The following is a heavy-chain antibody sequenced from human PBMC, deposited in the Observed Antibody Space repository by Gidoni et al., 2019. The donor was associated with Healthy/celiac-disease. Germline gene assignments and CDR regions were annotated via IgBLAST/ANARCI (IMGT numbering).Heavy chain of an antibody. CDR2: ISGSCGST. CDR1: GCTFSSYA. V-gene: IGHV3-23*01. D-gene: IGHD2-21*02. J-gene: IGHJ4*02. CDR3: AKGVEGVVTTPFDY. Sequence: EVQLLESGGGLVQPGGSLRLSCAASGCTFSSYAMSWVRQAPGKGLEWVSAISGSCGSTYYADSVKGRFTISRDNSQNTLYLQMNSLRAEDTAVYYCAKGVEGVVTTPFDYWGQGTLVTVSS.